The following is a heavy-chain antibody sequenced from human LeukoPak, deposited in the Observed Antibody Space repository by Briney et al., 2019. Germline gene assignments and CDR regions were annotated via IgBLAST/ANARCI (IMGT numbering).Heavy chain of an antibody. CDR2: IHPGDSDT. V-gene: IGHV5-51*01. CDR1: GYSFTSYW. Sequence: GESLKISCKGSGYSFTSYWIGWVRQMPGKGLEWMGIIHPGDSDTRYSPSFQGQVTISADKSISTAYLQWSSLKASDTAMYYCARAVYDSSGSNWFDPWGQGTLVTVSS. D-gene: IGHD3-22*01. CDR3: ARAVYDSSGSNWFDP. J-gene: IGHJ5*02.